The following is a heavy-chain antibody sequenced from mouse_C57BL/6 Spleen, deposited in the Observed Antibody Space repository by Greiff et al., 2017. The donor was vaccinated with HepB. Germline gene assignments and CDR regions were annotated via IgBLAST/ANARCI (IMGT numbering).Heavy chain of an antibody. CDR2: ISSGGSYT. CDR1: GFTFSSYG. Sequence: DVQLVESGGDLVKPGGSLKLSCAASGFTFSSYGMSWVRRTPDKRLEWVATISSGGSYTYYPDSVKGRFTITRDNAKNTLYLQMSRLKSEDTAMYYCARYGYDRGNYFDYWGQGTTLTVSS. CDR3: ARYGYDRGNYFDY. V-gene: IGHV5-6*01. D-gene: IGHD2-2*01. J-gene: IGHJ2*01.